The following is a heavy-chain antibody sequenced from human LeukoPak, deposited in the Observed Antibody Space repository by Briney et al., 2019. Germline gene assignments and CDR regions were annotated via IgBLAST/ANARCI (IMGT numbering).Heavy chain of an antibody. V-gene: IGHV4-34*01. D-gene: IGHD3-9*01. J-gene: IGHJ4*02. Sequence: SETLSLICAVYGGSFSGYYWSWIRQPPGKGLEWIGEINHSGSTNYNPSLKSRVTISVDTSKNQFSLKLSSVTAADTAVYYCARGLSPIRYFDWLSNYFDYWGQGTLVTVSS. CDR3: ARGLSPIRYFDWLSNYFDY. CDR1: GGSFSGYY. CDR2: INHSGST.